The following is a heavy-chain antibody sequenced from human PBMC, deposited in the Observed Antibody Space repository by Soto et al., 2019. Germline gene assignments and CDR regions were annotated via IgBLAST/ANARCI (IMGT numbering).Heavy chain of an antibody. CDR3: ARDSPHYYDSSGYNAEYFQH. V-gene: IGHV4-31*03. CDR1: GGSISSGGYY. D-gene: IGHD3-22*01. J-gene: IGHJ1*01. CDR2: IYYSGST. Sequence: QVQLQESGPGLVKPSQTLSLTCTVSGGSISSGGYYWSWIRQHPGKGLEWIGYIYYSGSTYYNPSLLSRVTISVDTSKNQFSRKLSSVTAADTAVYYCARDSPHYYDSSGYNAEYFQHWGQGTLVTVSS.